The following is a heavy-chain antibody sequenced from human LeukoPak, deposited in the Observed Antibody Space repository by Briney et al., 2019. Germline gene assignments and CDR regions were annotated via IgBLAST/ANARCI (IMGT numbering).Heavy chain of an antibody. Sequence: NSGGSLRLSCAASGLTFSDYYMSWIRQAPGKGLEWVSYISSSSTIYYADSVKGRFTISRDNAKNSLYLQMNSLRAEDTAVYYCGPSRAFGFDWPHYYGMDVWGQGTTVTVSS. CDR1: GLTFSDYY. J-gene: IGHJ6*02. D-gene: IGHD3-9*01. CDR3: GPSRAFGFDWPHYYGMDV. CDR2: ISSSSTI. V-gene: IGHV3-11*01.